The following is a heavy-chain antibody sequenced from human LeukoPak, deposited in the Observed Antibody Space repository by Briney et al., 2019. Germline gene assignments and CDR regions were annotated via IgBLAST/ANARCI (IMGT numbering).Heavy chain of an antibody. CDR3: ARGRDGDYLGYWYFDL. CDR2: MNPNSGNT. J-gene: IGHJ2*01. CDR1: GYTFTSYD. D-gene: IGHD4-17*01. V-gene: IGHV1-8*01. Sequence: ASVKVSCKASGYTFTSYDINWVRQATGQGLEWMGWMNPNSGNTGYAQKFQGRVTMTRNTSISTAYMELSSLRSEDTAVYYCARGRDGDYLGYWYFDLWGRGTLVTVSS.